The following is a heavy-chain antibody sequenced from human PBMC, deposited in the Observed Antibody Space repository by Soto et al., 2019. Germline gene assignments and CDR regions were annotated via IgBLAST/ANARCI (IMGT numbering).Heavy chain of an antibody. Sequence: PGGSLRLACAASGFTFSSYAMHWVRQAPGKGLERVAVISYDGSNKYYADSVKGRFTISRDNSKNTLYLQMNSLRAEDTAVYYCARDVIAVAGPGFFHYWGQGTLVTVPQ. CDR2: ISYDGSNK. V-gene: IGHV3-30-3*01. D-gene: IGHD6-19*01. CDR3: ARDVIAVAGPGFFHY. CDR1: GFTFSSYA. J-gene: IGHJ4*02.